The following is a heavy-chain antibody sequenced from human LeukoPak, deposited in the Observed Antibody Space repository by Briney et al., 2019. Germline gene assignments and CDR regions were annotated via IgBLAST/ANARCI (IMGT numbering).Heavy chain of an antibody. CDR2: ISSSGSTI. D-gene: IGHD2-2*01. CDR1: GFTFSSYE. Sequence: GGSLRLSCAASGFTFSSYEMNWVRQAPGKGLEWVSYISSSGSTIYYADSVKGRFTISRDNAKNSPYLQMNSLRAEDTAVYYCARARPRDIVVVPAAKDHYYGMDVWGKGTTVTVSS. J-gene: IGHJ6*04. CDR3: ARARPRDIVVVPAAKDHYYGMDV. V-gene: IGHV3-48*03.